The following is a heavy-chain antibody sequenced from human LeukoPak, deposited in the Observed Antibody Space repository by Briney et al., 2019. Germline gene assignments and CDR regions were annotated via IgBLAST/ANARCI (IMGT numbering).Heavy chain of an antibody. Sequence: SETLSLTCTVSGGSISSGGYYWSWIRQHPGKGLEWIGYIYYSGSTYYNPSLKSRVTISVDTSKNRFSLKLSSVTAADTAVYYCARGLLWFGESQYYFDYWGQGTLVTVSS. V-gene: IGHV4-31*03. CDR2: IYYSGST. CDR3: ARGLLWFGESQYYFDY. D-gene: IGHD3-10*01. J-gene: IGHJ4*02. CDR1: GGSISSGGYY.